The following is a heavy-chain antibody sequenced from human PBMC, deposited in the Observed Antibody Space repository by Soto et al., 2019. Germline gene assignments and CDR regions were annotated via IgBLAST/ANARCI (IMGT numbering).Heavy chain of an antibody. CDR3: ARGGERYCSAPYYYYGMDG. CDR2: ISYDGSSS. CDR1: GFTFSNFG. V-gene: IGHV3-30*03. D-gene: IGHD6-19*01. J-gene: IGHJ6*02. Sequence: PGGSLRLSCVASGFTFSNFGMHWVRQAPGKGLEWMSVISYDGSSSYYADSVKGRFTISRDNSKNTLYLQLDSLRPEDTAVYYCARGGERYCSAPYYYYGMDGWGQGPTVTVSS.